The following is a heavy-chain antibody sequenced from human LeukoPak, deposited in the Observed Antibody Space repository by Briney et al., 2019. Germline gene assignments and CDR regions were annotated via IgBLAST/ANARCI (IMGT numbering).Heavy chain of an antibody. CDR2: IYTSGST. V-gene: IGHV4-4*07. CDR3: ARGAFPYYDSSGYYGAFDI. CDR1: GGSISSYY. Sequence: PSETLSLTCTVSGGSISSYYWSWIRQPAGKGLEWIGRIYTSGSTNYNPSLKSRVTMSVDTSKNQFPLKLSSVTAADTAVYYCARGAFPYYDSSGYYGAFDIWGQGTMVTVSS. J-gene: IGHJ3*02. D-gene: IGHD3-22*01.